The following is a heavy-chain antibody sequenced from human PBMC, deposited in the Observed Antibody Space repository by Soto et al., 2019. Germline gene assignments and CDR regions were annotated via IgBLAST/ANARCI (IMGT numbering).Heavy chain of an antibody. J-gene: IGHJ3*02. D-gene: IGHD2-2*01. V-gene: IGHV1-8*01. CDR1: GYTFTSYD. CDR3: AGVPIVVVPAAMTNAFDI. Sequence: ASVKVSCKASGYTFTSYDINWVRQATGQGLEWMGWMNPNSGNTGYAQKFQGRVTMTRNTSISTAYMELSSLRSEDTAVYYCAGVPIVVVPAAMTNAFDIWGQGTMVTVSS. CDR2: MNPNSGNT.